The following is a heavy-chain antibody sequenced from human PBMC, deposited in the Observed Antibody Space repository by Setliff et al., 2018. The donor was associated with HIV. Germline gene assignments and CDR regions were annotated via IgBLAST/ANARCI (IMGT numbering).Heavy chain of an antibody. J-gene: IGHJ4*02. CDR2: ISSRGSTI. CDR1: GDSVSSRSYY. Sequence: LSLTCAVSGDSVSSRSYYWSWIRQPPGKGLEWVSYISSRGSTIYYADSVKGRFTISRGNAKNSLYLQMNTLRAEDTAVYFCARSPYGDYGLDYWGQGTLVTVSS. V-gene: IGHV3-11*04. CDR3: ARSPYGDYGLDY. D-gene: IGHD4-17*01.